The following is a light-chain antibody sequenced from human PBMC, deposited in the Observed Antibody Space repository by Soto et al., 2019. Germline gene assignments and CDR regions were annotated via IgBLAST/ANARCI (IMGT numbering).Light chain of an antibody. CDR2: KAS. CDR1: QSISSW. Sequence: DIQMTQSLSTLSASVGDRVTITCRASQSISSWLAWYQQKPGKAPKLLIYKASILESGVPSRFSGSGSGTEFTLTISSLQPDDFATYYCQQYNTYMRTFGQGTKVEIK. V-gene: IGKV1-5*03. CDR3: QQYNTYMRT. J-gene: IGKJ1*01.